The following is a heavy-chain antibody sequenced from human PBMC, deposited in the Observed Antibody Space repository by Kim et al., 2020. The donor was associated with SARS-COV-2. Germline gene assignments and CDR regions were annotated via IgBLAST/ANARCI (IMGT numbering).Heavy chain of an antibody. V-gene: IGHV3-48*03. J-gene: IGHJ4*02. D-gene: IGHD4-17*01. Sequence: YAGSVEGRFSIFRDNVKQSLFLQMNSLRAEETAVYYCTRDNPTVADFDLWGQGTLVTISS. CDR3: TRDNPTVADFDL.